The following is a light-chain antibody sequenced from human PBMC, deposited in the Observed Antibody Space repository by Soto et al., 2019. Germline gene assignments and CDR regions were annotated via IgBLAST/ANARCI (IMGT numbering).Light chain of an antibody. CDR3: SSYAGSNTHVV. Sequence: QSALTQPRSVSGSPGPSVTISCTGTSSDVGAYNYVSWYQQHPGKAPKLMIYDVSKRPSGVPDRFSGSKSGNTASLTISGLQAEDEAYYYCSSYAGSNTHVVLGGGTKLTVL. V-gene: IGLV2-11*01. CDR2: DVS. J-gene: IGLJ2*01. CDR1: SSDVGAYNY.